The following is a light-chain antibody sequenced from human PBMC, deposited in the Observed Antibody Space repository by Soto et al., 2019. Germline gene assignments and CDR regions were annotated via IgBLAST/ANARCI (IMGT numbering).Light chain of an antibody. V-gene: IGKV3-20*01. Sequence: PGETATLSCRASQTVNSDYLAWFQQRPGQAPRLLIFATSRRATDIPDRFSGSGSGTDFTLTISRLEPEDFAVYYCQQYGSSPSITFGQGTRLEIK. CDR3: QQYGSSPSIT. CDR2: ATS. J-gene: IGKJ5*01. CDR1: QTVNSDY.